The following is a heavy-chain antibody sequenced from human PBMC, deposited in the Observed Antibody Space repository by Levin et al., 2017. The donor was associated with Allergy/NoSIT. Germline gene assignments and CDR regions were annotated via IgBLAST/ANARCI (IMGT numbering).Heavy chain of an antibody. CDR3: AKEIGRAFDI. CDR1: GFTFSRSG. V-gene: IGHV3-30*18. CDR2: ISFDASNK. Sequence: GGSLRLSCAASGFTFSRSGMHWVRQAPGKGLEWVALISFDASNKYYGDSVKGRFSISRDNSKNTLYLQMNSLRSEDTALYYCAKEIGRAFDIWGQGTMVTVSS. J-gene: IGHJ3*02.